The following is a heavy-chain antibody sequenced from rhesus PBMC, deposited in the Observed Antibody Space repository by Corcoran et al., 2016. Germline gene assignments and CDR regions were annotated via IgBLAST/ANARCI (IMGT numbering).Heavy chain of an antibody. J-gene: IGHJ4*01. CDR1: GYTLTRHY. CDR2: ISPYNGNK. Sequence: QVQLVQAGAEIKQPGASVKLSCKASGYTLTRHYMHGVRKAPGQCLELIGLISPYNGNKGYAQNFQGKVTIHTDTSTSTGYMELRSLRSADTAVYYCTRGGSGSYSPFDYWGQGVLVTVSS. V-gene: IGHV1-180*01. D-gene: IGHD3-16*01. CDR3: TRGGSGSYSPFDY.